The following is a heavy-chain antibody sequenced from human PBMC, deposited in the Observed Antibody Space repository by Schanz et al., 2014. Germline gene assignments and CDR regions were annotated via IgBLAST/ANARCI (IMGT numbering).Heavy chain of an antibody. CDR3: AKGMRYCSGGTCYDYYYYGLDV. Sequence: EVQLLESGGGLVRPGGSLRLSCAASGFTFSNYAMSWVRQAPGKGLEWVSGFIVDSGNTYYAGSVKGRFTISRDNSENTLYLQMNSLSADDTAVFYCAKGMRYCSGGTCYDYYYYGLDVWGQGTTVTVSS. J-gene: IGHJ6*02. D-gene: IGHD2-15*01. CDR2: FIVDSGNT. V-gene: IGHV3-23*01. CDR1: GFTFSNYA.